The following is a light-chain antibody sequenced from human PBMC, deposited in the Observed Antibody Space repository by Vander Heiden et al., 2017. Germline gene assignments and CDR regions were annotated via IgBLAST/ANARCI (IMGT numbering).Light chain of an antibody. CDR1: SGHSSYA. CDR3: QTWGTGTLV. V-gene: IGLV4-69*01. CDR2: PNSKGHH. J-gene: IGLJ3*02. Sequence: QLVLTQPPSASASLGAPVKLTCTLSSGHSSYAIAWQQQQPEKGPRDLTKPNSKGHHRTGGGLPGLFSGSSSSAARYLTIAILQSEDEADYYCQTWGTGTLVFGGGTKLTVL.